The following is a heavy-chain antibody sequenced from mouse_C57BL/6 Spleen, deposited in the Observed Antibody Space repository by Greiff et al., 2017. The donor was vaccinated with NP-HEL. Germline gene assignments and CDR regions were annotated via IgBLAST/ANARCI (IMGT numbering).Heavy chain of an antibody. V-gene: IGHV5-16*01. J-gene: IGHJ1*03. D-gene: IGHD1-1*01. CDR1: GFTFSDYY. CDR3: ARETTVVADWYFDV. CDR2: INYDGSST. Sequence: EVHLVESEGGFVQPGSSMKLSCTASGFTFSDYYMAWVRQVPEKGLEWVANINYDGSSTYYLDSLKSRFIISRDNAKNILYLQMSSLKSEDTATYYCARETTVVADWYFDVWGTGTTVTVSS.